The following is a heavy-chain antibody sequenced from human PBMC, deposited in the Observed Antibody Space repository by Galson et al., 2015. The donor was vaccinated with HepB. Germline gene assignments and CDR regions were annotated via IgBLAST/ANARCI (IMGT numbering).Heavy chain of an antibody. CDR2: LSGSGVTT. CDR1: GFSFSNYA. V-gene: IGHV3-23*01. CDR3: AKDSARCGGDCSSAHAFDT. J-gene: IGHJ3*02. D-gene: IGHD2-21*01. Sequence: SLRLSCAASGFSFSNYAMSWVRQAPGKGLEWVSGLSGSGVTTYYADSVKGRFIISRDYSKKMMFLQMNNLRAEDTALYYCAKDSARCGGDCSSAHAFDTWGQGTMVIVSS.